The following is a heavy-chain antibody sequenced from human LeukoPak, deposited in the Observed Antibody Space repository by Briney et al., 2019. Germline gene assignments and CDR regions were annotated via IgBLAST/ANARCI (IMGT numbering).Heavy chain of an antibody. Sequence: SETLSLTCTVSGGSISSYYWSWIRQPPGKGLEWIGYIYHSGSTYYNPSLKSRVTISVDTSKNQFSLKLSSVTAADTAVYYCARDPLYAPAGYWGQGTLVTVSS. CDR2: IYHSGST. J-gene: IGHJ4*02. CDR1: GGSISSYY. D-gene: IGHD2-2*01. CDR3: ARDPLYAPAGY. V-gene: IGHV4-59*12.